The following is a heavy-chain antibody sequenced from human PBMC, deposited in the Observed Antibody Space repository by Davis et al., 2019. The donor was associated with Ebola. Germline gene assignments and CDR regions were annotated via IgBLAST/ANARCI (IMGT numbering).Heavy chain of an antibody. D-gene: IGHD2-21*02. V-gene: IGHV5-51*01. J-gene: IGHJ4*02. Sequence: KVSCKGSGYSFTTYWIGWVRQMPGKGLEWMGIIYPGDSDTRYSPSFQGQVTISADKSISTAYLQWSSLKASDTAMYYCARGVVTAIPEMDYFDYWGQGTLVTVSS. CDR1: GYSFTTYW. CDR2: IYPGDSDT. CDR3: ARGVVTAIPEMDYFDY.